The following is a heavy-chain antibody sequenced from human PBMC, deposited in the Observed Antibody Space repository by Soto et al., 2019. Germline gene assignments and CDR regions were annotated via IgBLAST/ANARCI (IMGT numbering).Heavy chain of an antibody. Sequence: SETLSLTCSVSGGSMSGSYWSWIRQSPGKGLEWLGYVYYSGSTNYNPSVKSRLTISVDTSKNQFSLKLSSVTAADTAVYYCERDHPLYARDRPLYDTSGYYDYWRQGTLVTVSS. CDR2: VYYSGST. J-gene: IGHJ4*02. CDR1: GGSMSGSY. V-gene: IGHV4-59*01. D-gene: IGHD3-22*01. CDR3: ERDHPLYARDRPLYDTSGYYDY.